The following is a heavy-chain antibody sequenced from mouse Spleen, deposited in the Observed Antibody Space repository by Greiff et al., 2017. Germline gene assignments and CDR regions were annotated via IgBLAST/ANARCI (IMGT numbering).Heavy chain of an antibody. Sequence: QVQLKQPGAELVKPGASVKLSCKASGYTFTSYWMHWVKQRPGRGLEWIGRIDPNSGGTKYNEKFKSKATLTVDKPSSTAYMQLSSLTSEDSAVYYCARWKLYYGRSSLYFDYWGQGTTLTVSS. V-gene: IGHV1-72*01. CDR2: IDPNSGGT. D-gene: IGHD1-1*01. J-gene: IGHJ2*01. CDR1: GYTFTSYW. CDR3: ARWKLYYGRSSLYFDY.